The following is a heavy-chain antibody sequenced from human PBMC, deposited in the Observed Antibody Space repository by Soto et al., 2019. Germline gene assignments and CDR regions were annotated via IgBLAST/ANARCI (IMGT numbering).Heavy chain of an antibody. D-gene: IGHD1-26*01. CDR3: AVVGGINWFDP. Sequence: QVQLQESGPGLVKPSQTLSLTCTVSGGSISSGGYYWSWIRQRPGKSLEWIGYIYYSGSTYYNPSLKGRATISVDTAKNQLSLKLSSVTGADKAVYYCAVVGGINWFDPWSQGTLVTVSS. CDR2: IYYSGST. J-gene: IGHJ5*02. CDR1: GGSISSGGYY. V-gene: IGHV4-31*03.